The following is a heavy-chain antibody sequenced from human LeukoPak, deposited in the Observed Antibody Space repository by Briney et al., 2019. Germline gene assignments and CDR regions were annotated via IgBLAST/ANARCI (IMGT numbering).Heavy chain of an antibody. Sequence: GGSLRLSCAASGFTFSSYAMSWVRQAPGKGLEWFSAISGRGVSTYYADSVKGRFTISRDNSKNTLYLQMNSLRAEDTAVYYCAKFVSPYYDFWSGYFGDSCFDYWGQGTLVTVSS. V-gene: IGHV3-23*01. J-gene: IGHJ4*02. CDR3: AKFVSPYYDFWSGYFGDSCFDY. CDR1: GFTFSSYA. D-gene: IGHD3-3*01. CDR2: ISGRGVST.